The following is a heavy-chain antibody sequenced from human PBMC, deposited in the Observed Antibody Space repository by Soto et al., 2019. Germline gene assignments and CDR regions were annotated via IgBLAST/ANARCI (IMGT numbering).Heavy chain of an antibody. CDR3: ARDPESYSGSYSSYYFDY. CDR1: GGTFSSYA. V-gene: IGHV1-69*13. J-gene: IGHJ4*02. Sequence: SVKVSCKASGGTFSSYAISWVRQAPGQGREWMGGIIPIFGTANYAQKFQGRVTITADESTSTAYMELSSLRSEDTAVYYCARDPESYSGSYSSYYFDYWGQGXLVTVSS. D-gene: IGHD1-26*01. CDR2: IIPIFGTA.